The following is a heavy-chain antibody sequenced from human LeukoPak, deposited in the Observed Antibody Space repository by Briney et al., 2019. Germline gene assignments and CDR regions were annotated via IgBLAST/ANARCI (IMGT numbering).Heavy chain of an antibody. J-gene: IGHJ4*02. CDR2: IYYSGST. V-gene: IGHV4-59*01. D-gene: IGHD3-22*01. CDR1: GGSLSSYY. Sequence: SETLSLTCTVSGGSLSSYYWSWIRQPPGKGLEWIGYIYYSGSTNYNPSLKSRVTISVDTSKNQFSLKLSSVTAADTAVYYCASSVYYYDSSGYYNWGQGTLVTVSS. CDR3: ASSVYYYDSSGYYN.